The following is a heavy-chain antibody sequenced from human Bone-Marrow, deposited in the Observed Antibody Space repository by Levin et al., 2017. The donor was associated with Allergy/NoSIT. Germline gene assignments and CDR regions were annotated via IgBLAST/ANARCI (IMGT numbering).Heavy chain of an antibody. D-gene: IGHD1/OR15-1a*01. CDR3: ARDCGLAPNTHYYYYGMDV. CDR2: ISSSSSYI. V-gene: IGHV3-21*01. Sequence: GESLKISCAASGFTFSSYSMNWVRQAPGKGLEWVSSISSSSSYIYYADSVKGRFTISRDNAKNSLYLQMNSLRAEDTAVYYCARDCGLAPNTHYYYYGMDVWGQGTTVTVSS. CDR1: GFTFSSYS. J-gene: IGHJ6*02.